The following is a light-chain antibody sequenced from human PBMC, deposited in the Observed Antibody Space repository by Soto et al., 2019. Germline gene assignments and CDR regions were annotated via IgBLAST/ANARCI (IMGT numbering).Light chain of an antibody. CDR1: QSVSNY. J-gene: IGKJ1*01. V-gene: IGKV3-15*01. Sequence: EIVMTQSPAILSVSPGERATLSCRASQSVSNYLAWYQQQPGQAPRLLINGASTRATGVPARFSGSGSGKDFTLTISSLQSEDFAVYFRQQYLNWPWTFGQGTKVEIK. CDR2: GAS. CDR3: QQYLNWPWT.